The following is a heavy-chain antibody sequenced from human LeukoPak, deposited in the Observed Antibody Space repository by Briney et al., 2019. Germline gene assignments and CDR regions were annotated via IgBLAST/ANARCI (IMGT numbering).Heavy chain of an antibody. Sequence: GGSLRLSCAVSGFTFSSYRMNWVRQAPGKGLEWVSYIRRSSSTIYYADPEKGRFTISRANAKNSLYLQLNRLRAEDTAVDYCATGTSLDYGGQGTPVTVSS. CDR1: GFTFSSYR. J-gene: IGHJ4*02. CDR2: IRRSSSTI. V-gene: IGHV3-48*01. CDR3: ATGTSLDY.